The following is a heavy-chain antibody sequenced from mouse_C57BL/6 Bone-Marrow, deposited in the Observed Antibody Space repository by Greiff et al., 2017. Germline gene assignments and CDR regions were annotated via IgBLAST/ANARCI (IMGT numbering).Heavy chain of an antibody. D-gene: IGHD1-3*01. J-gene: IGHJ2*01. Sequence: VQLQQPGAELVKPGASVTMSCKASGYTFTSYWITWVKQRPGQGLEWIGDIYPGSGSTNYNEKFKSKATLTVDPSSSTASMQLSSLTSEDSAVYYCARLYEGYWGQGTTLTVSS. CDR2: IYPGSGST. V-gene: IGHV1-55*01. CDR1: GYTFTSYW. CDR3: ARLYEGY.